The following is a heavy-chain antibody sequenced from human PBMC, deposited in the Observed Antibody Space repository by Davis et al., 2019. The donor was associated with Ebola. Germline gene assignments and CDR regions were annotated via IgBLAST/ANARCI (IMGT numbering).Heavy chain of an antibody. Sequence: PGGSLRLSCAASGFTFSSYGMHWVRQAPGKGLEWVSYISSSGSTIYYADSVKGRFTISRDNAKNSLYLQMNSLRAGDTAVYYCARMQLIRFLEWSSFDYWGQGTLVTVSS. D-gene: IGHD3-3*01. J-gene: IGHJ4*02. CDR1: GFTFSSYG. V-gene: IGHV3-48*04. CDR2: ISSSGSTI. CDR3: ARMQLIRFLEWSSFDY.